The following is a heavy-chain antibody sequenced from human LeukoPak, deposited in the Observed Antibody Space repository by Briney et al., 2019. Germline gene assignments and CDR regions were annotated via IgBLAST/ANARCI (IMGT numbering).Heavy chain of an antibody. J-gene: IGHJ4*02. V-gene: IGHV3-30*03. Sequence: PGGSLRLSCAASGVTVSSYGMHWVRQAPGKGLEWVAVISYDGSNKKYADSVKGRFTISRDNSKNTLYLQMNSLRAEDTALYYCARDEFGPLAFWGRGTLVTVSS. CDR3: ARDEFGPLAF. D-gene: IGHD3/OR15-3a*01. CDR1: GVTVSSYG. CDR2: ISYDGSNK.